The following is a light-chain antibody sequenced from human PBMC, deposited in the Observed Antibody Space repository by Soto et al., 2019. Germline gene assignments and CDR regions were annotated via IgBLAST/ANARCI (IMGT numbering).Light chain of an antibody. J-gene: IGKJ1*01. Sequence: DIVMTQSPDFLAVSLGERATINCKSSQSVLYRSNTKNYLAWYQQKPGQPPNLLIYWASTRESGIPDRFSGSGSVTDFNLTISSLQAEDVAAYYCQQYYSLPPTFGQGTKVEIK. CDR3: QQYYSLPPT. CDR2: WAS. V-gene: IGKV4-1*01. CDR1: QSVLYRSNTKNY.